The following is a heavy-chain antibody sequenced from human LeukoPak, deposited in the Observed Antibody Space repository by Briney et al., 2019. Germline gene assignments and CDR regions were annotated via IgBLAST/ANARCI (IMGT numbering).Heavy chain of an antibody. Sequence: PGGSLRLSCAASGFTFSSYWMHWVRQAPGKGLVWVSRIKSDGSSTTYADSVKGRFTISRDNAKNTLYLQMNSLRAEDTAVYYCALLRPTYSGSDLRGQTFDYWGQGTLVTVSS. CDR3: ALLRPTYSGSDLRGQTFDY. J-gene: IGHJ4*02. CDR2: IKSDGSST. CDR1: GFTFSSYW. V-gene: IGHV3-74*01. D-gene: IGHD1-26*01.